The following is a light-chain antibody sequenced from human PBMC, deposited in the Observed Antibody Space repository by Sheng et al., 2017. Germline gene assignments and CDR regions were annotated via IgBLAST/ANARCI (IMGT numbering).Light chain of an antibody. Sequence: EIVLTQSPGTLSLSPGERATLSCRASQSFSSSYLAWYRQKPGQAPRLLIYGASSRATGLPDRFSGSGSGTDFTLTISRLEPEDFALYYCQQYGSSPLTFGAGTKVEIK. CDR1: QSFSSSY. CDR3: QQYGSSPLT. J-gene: IGKJ4*01. V-gene: IGKV3-20*01. CDR2: GAS.